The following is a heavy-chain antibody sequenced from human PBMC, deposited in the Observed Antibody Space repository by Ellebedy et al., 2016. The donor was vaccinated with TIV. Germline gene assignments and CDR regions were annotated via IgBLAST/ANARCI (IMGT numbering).Heavy chain of an antibody. CDR2: INPNSGGT. Sequence: AASVKVSCKASGYTFTGYYMHWVRQAPGQGLEWMGWINPNSGGTNYAQKFQGRVTMTRDTSISTAYMELSRLRSDDTAVYYCARDGPRYYDILTGYSDYWGQGTLVTVSS. D-gene: IGHD3-9*01. CDR1: GYTFTGYY. CDR3: ARDGPRYYDILTGYSDY. J-gene: IGHJ4*02. V-gene: IGHV1-2*02.